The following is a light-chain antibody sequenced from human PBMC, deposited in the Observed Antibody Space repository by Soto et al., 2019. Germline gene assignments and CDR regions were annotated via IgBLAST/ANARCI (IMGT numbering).Light chain of an antibody. CDR1: QSVSSY. CDR2: DAS. CDR3: QQRSTWPT. J-gene: IGKJ4*01. Sequence: EIVLTQSPATLSLSPGERSTLSCRASQSVSSYLAWYQQKPGQAPRLLIYDASNRATGIPARFSGSVSGTDFTLTISSLEPEDFAVYYCQQRSTWPTFGGGTKVEIK. V-gene: IGKV3-11*01.